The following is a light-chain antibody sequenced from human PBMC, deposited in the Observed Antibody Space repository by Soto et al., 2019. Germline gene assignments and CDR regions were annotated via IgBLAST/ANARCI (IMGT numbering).Light chain of an antibody. J-gene: IGLJ2*01. V-gene: IGLV4-69*01. CDR2: VNSDGSH. CDR1: SGHSSYA. Sequence: QSVLAQSPSASASLGDSVELTCTLSSGHSSYAIAWHQQQPEKGPRYLMKVNSDGSHSKGDGIPDRFSGSSSGAERYLTISSLQSEDEAEYYCQTWGTGIVVFGGGTKVTVL. CDR3: QTWGTGIVV.